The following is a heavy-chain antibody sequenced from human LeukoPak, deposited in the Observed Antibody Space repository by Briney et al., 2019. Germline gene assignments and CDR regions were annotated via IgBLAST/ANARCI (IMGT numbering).Heavy chain of an antibody. Sequence: SETLSLTCTVSGGSISSYYRSWIRQPPGKGLEWIGYIYYSGSTNYNPSLKSRVTISVDTSKNQFSLKLSSVTAADTAVYYCARARYCSSTSCYTGHNWFDPWGQGTLVTVSS. V-gene: IGHV4-59*01. J-gene: IGHJ5*02. CDR3: ARARYCSSTSCYTGHNWFDP. CDR2: IYYSGST. D-gene: IGHD2-2*02. CDR1: GGSISSYY.